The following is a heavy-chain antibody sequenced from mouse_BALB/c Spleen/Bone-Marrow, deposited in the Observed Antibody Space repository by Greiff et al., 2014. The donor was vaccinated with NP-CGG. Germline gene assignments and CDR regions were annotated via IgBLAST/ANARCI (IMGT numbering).Heavy chain of an antibody. CDR2: INPYNGGT. CDR3: ARQLNGKNAY. Sequence: VQLKESGPELVKPGPSVKISCKASGYSFTGYYMHWVKQSHGKSLEWIGEINPYNGGTSYNQKFKGKATLTVDTSSSTAFMELHSLTSEDSLVYYCARQLNGKNAYWGQGTLSLSLQ. D-gene: IGHD2-1*01. CDR1: GYSFTGYY. V-gene: IGHV1S30*01. J-gene: IGHJ3*01.